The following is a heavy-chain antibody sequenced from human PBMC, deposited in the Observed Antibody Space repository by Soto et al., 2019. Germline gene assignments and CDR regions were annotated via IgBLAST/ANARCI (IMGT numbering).Heavy chain of an antibody. CDR3: ARRWGFTFDY. J-gene: IGHJ4*02. V-gene: IGHV4-59*08. CDR1: GGSFSGYY. CDR2: IYYIGST. D-gene: IGHD1-26*01. Sequence: SETLSLTCAVYGGSFSGYYWSWIRQPPGKGLEWIGYIYYIGSTNYNPSLKSRVTISVDTSKNQFSLKLSSVTAADTAVYYCARRWGFTFDYWGQGTLVTVSS.